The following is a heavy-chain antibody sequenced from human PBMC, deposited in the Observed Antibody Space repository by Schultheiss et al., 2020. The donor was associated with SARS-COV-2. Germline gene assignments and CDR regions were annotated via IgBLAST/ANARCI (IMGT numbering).Heavy chain of an antibody. CDR3: AKDIWGSSSYYFDY. V-gene: IGHV3-9*01. D-gene: IGHD6-6*01. Sequence: GGSLRLSCAASGFTFSSYWMSWVRQAPGKGLEWVSGISWNSGSIGYADSVKGRFTISRDNAKNSLYLQMNSLRAEDTALYYCAKDIWGSSSYYFDYWGQGTLVTVSS. CDR1: GFTFSSYW. J-gene: IGHJ4*02. CDR2: ISWNSGSI.